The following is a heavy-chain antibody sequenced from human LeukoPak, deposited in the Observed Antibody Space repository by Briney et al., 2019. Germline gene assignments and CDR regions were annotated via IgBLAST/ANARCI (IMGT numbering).Heavy chain of an antibody. V-gene: IGHV4-59*01. CDR1: GGSISTYY. D-gene: IGHD4-17*01. J-gene: IGHJ3*02. Sequence: PSETLSLTCTVSGGSISTYYWSWVRQPPGKGLEWIGYVYYSVSTNYNPSLKSRVTISVDTSKNHFSLKLSSVTAADTAVYYCARGDGDYGIDIWGQGTLVTVSS. CDR2: VYYSVST. CDR3: ARGDGDYGIDI.